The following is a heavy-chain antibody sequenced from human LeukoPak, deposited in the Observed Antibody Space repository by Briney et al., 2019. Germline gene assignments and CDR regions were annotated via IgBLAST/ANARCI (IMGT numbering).Heavy chain of an antibody. CDR2: IYSGGTT. V-gene: IGHV3-53*01. J-gene: IGHJ4*02. D-gene: IGHD5-12*01. CDR3: ARHDGGYGPFDY. CDR1: GFTVSSNY. Sequence: GGSLRLSCAVSGFTVSSNYVNWVRQAPGKGLEWVSIIYSGGTTYYADSVKGRFTISRDNSKNTLYVQMNSLRVEDTAVYYCARHDGGYGPFDYWGQGTPVTVSS.